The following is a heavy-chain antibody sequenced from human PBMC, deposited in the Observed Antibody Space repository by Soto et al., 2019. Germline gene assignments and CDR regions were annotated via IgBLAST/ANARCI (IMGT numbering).Heavy chain of an antibody. D-gene: IGHD3-10*01. V-gene: IGHV1-18*01. CDR3: ARGRYFATTHRQWWYFDF. J-gene: IGHJ2*01. CDR2: ISPANGDK. Sequence: QVELVQSGPEVERPGASVKVSCKASGYTFITSGINWVRQTPGQGLEWMGWISPANGDKKYAQNFKGRVTLTSETSTDTVYMELTNLRSDDTAVYFCARGRYFATTHRQWWYFDFWGRGTLVTVSS. CDR1: GYTFITSG.